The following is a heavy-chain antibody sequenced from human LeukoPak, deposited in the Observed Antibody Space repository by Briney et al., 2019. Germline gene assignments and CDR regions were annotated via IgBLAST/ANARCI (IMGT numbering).Heavy chain of an antibody. CDR3: ATVFKGSSLEDY. CDR1: GFTITNHW. Sequence: PGGSLRLSCAASGFTITNHWMYWVRHAPGRGLVWVSRIKSDESSAAYADSVKGRFTISRDNAKNTLYLQMNSLRVEDTAVYYCATVFKGSSLEDYWGQGTLVTVSS. CDR2: IKSDESSA. J-gene: IGHJ4*02. V-gene: IGHV3-74*03. D-gene: IGHD1-26*01.